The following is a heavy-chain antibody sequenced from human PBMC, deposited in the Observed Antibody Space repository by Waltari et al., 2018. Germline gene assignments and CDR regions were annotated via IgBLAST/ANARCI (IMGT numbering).Heavy chain of an antibody. CDR1: GGSISHDHYY. CDR2: VFHNGAT. V-gene: IGHV4-39*02. J-gene: IGHJ4*02. CDR3: AREDRYSSGWYGGGF. Sequence: QLQESGPGLVKPWETLSLTCTVPGGSISHDHYYWGWIRQPPGKGLEWIGTVFHNGATQYNPSLKSRVTVFVATSQNVFSLRMTSLTAADTAVYYCAREDRYSSGWYGGGFWGQGALVTVS. D-gene: IGHD6-19*01.